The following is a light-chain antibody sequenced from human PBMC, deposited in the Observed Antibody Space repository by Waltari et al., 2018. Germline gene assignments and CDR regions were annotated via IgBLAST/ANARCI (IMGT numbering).Light chain of an antibody. CDR3: QTWATGGV. Sequence: QFVVTQSPSASASLGASVRLTCTLSGGHINYAIAWHQQRPEKGLRFWLKLNGDGSHTNGDGIPDRFAAASSGADYYLTISSLQSEDEADYYCQTWATGGVFGGGTKLTVL. J-gene: IGLJ3*02. CDR2: LNGDGSH. V-gene: IGLV4-69*01. CDR1: GGHINYA.